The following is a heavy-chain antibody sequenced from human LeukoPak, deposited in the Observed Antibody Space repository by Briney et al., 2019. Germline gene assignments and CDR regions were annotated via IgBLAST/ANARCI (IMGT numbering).Heavy chain of an antibody. Sequence: VKVSCKASGYTFTTYGISWVRQAPGQGLEWMGWISAYNGNTNYAQKFQGRVTMTTDTSTSTAYMELRSLRSDDTAVYYCARFTPRISREKFDYWGQGTLVTVSS. J-gene: IGHJ4*02. CDR2: ISAYNGNT. CDR3: ARFTPRISREKFDY. CDR1: GYTFTTYG. V-gene: IGHV1-18*01. D-gene: IGHD3-3*02.